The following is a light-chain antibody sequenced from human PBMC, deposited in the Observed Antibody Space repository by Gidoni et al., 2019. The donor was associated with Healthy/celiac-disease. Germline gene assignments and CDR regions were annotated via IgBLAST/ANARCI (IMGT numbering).Light chain of an antibody. CDR1: HGISSY. CDR3: QQLNSYPS. V-gene: IGKV1-9*01. J-gene: IGKJ2*01. CDR2: AAS. Sequence: DIQLTQSPSFLSASVGDRVTITCRASHGISSYLAWYQQKPGKAPKLLIYAASTLQSGVPSRFSGSGSGKEFTLTISSLQPEDFATYYCQQLNSYPSFGQGTKLEIK.